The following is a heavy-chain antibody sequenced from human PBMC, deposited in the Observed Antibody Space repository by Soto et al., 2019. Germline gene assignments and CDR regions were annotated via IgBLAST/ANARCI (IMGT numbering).Heavy chain of an antibody. CDR3: ARITSLPSPHYDILTGYYREQLDY. CDR1: GFSLSTSGMC. V-gene: IGHV2-70*11. J-gene: IGHJ4*02. CDR2: IDWDDDK. D-gene: IGHD3-9*01. Sequence: SGPTLVNPTQTLTLTCTFSGFSLSTSGMCVSWIRQPPGKALEWLARIDWDDDKYYSTSLKTRLTISKDTSKNQVVLTMTNMDPVDTATYYCARITSLPSPHYDILTGYYREQLDYWGQGTLVTVSS.